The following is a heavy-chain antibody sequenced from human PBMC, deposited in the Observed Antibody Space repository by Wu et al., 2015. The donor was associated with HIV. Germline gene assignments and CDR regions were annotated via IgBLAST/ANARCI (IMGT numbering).Heavy chain of an antibody. CDR2: IYHSGST. CDR1: GYSISSGYY. J-gene: IGHJ5*02. Sequence: QVQLQESGPGLVKPSETLSLTCAVSGYSISSGYYWGWIRQPPGKGLEWIGSIYHSGSTYYNPSLKSRVTISVDTSKNQFSLKLSSVTAADTAVYYCARRGLTEIVPAQLRLGELSDPTGWFDPWGQGTLVTVSS. CDR3: ARRGLTEIVPAQLRLGELSDPTGWFDP. D-gene: IGHD3-16*02. V-gene: IGHV4-38-2*01.